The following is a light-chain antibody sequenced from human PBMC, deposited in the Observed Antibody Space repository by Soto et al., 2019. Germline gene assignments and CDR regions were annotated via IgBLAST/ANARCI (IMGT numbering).Light chain of an antibody. CDR3: QQSYSIPRT. V-gene: IGKV1-39*01. J-gene: IGKJ1*01. Sequence: VYRVPIPCRASQGIRNDLGWYQQKPGKAPKLLISAAFSLQSGVPSRFSGSGSGTDFTLTISSLQSEDFATYYCQQSYSIPRTFGPGTKVDIK. CDR2: AAF. CDR1: QGIRND.